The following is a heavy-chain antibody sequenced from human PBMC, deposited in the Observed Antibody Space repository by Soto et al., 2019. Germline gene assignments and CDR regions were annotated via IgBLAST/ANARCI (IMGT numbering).Heavy chain of an antibody. CDR2: INHSGST. CDR3: ARGLGYCSSTSCYEYYYYMDV. Sequence: QVQLQQWGAGLLKPSETLSFTCAVYGGSFSGYYWSWIRQPPGKGLEWIGEINHSGSTNYNPSLKSRVTISVDTSKNQFSLKLSSVTAADTAVYYCARGLGYCSSTSCYEYYYYMDVWGKGTTVTVSS. J-gene: IGHJ6*03. CDR1: GGSFSGYY. V-gene: IGHV4-34*01. D-gene: IGHD2-2*01.